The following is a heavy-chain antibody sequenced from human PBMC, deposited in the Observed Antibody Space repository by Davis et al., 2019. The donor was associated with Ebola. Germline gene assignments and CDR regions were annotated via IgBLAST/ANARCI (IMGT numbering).Heavy chain of an antibody. CDR3: VRDYLFAFDS. J-gene: IGHJ4*02. D-gene: IGHD3-10*02. CDR2: INTRGDAR. V-gene: IGHV3-48*02. Sequence: PGGSLRLSCVTSGFTFTSYSFNWIRQTLGKGLEWIAHINTRGDARVYADSVRGRFTISRDDAANSLSLQMDSLKHEDTAVYYCVRDYLFAFDSWGQGTPVTVSS. CDR1: GFTFTSYS.